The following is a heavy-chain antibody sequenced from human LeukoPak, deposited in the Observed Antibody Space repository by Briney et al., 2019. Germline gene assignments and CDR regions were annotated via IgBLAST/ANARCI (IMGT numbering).Heavy chain of an antibody. CDR1: GFTFSSYA. CDR3: AKSHRRFLDQGGFDY. CDR2: ISWNSGSI. Sequence: PGGSLRLSCAASGFTFSSYAMSWVRQAPGKGLEWVSGISWNSGSIGYADSVKGRFTISRDNAKNSLYLQMNSLRAEDVALYYCAKSHRRFLDQGGFDYWGQGTLVTVSS. D-gene: IGHD3-3*01. V-gene: IGHV3-9*03. J-gene: IGHJ4*02.